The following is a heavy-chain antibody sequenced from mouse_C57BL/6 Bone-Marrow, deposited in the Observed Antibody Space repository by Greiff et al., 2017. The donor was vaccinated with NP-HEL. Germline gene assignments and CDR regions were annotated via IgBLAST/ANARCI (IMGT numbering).Heavy chain of an antibody. J-gene: IGHJ2*01. CDR1: GFTFSSYG. CDR3: ASDGYSPYYFDY. D-gene: IGHD2-3*01. CDR2: ISSGGSYT. Sequence: EVQRVESGGDLVKPGGSLKLSCAASGFTFSSYGMSWVRQTPDKRLEWVATISSGGSYTYYPDSVKGRFTISRDNAKNTLYLQMSSLKSEDTAMYYCASDGYSPYYFDYWGQGTTLTVSS. V-gene: IGHV5-6*01.